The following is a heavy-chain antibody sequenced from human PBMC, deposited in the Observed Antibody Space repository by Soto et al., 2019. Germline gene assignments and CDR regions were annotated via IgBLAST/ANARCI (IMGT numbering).Heavy chain of an antibody. CDR1: GDSNNTITYF. D-gene: IGHD5-12*01. CDR3: ARRGTYYFDY. V-gene: IGHV4-31*03. CDR2: VHSTGNT. J-gene: IGHJ4*02. Sequence: QVQLRESGPGLAEPSQTLSLTCTASGDSNNTITYFWSWVRQHPQKGLEWIGYVHSTGNTYYNPSLESRVTISIDTSENKFSLDLDSLTAADTAVYYCARRGTYYFDYWGQGIRVSVSS.